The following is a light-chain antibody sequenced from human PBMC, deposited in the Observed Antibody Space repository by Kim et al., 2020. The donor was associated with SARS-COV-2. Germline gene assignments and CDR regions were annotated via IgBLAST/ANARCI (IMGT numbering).Light chain of an antibody. CDR3: NSRDSSGNHVV. CDR2: GKN. J-gene: IGLJ2*01. Sequence: SSELTQDPAVSVALGQIVRITCQGDRLRSYYASWYQQKPGQAPVLVIYGKNNRPAGIPDRFSGSSSGNTASLTITGAQAEAEADYYCNSRDSSGNHVVFCAGPQLTFL. CDR1: RLRSYY. V-gene: IGLV3-19*01.